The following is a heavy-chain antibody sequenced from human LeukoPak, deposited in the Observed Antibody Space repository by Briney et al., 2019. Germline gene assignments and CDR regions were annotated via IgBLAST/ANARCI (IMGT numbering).Heavy chain of an antibody. J-gene: IGHJ4*02. D-gene: IGHD3-16*02. CDR3: AKEMAGYTNSYYFDF. CDR1: GFTFSTYA. Sequence: GGSLRLACAASGFTFSTYAMSWARQAPGKGLDWIPTISGSCANTSYEGAVRSRFDISRDNSKNTLYLHMNSLRAEDTAVDYYAKEMAGYTNSYYFDFGGQGTLVTVSA. CDR2: ISGSCANT. V-gene: IGHV3-23*01.